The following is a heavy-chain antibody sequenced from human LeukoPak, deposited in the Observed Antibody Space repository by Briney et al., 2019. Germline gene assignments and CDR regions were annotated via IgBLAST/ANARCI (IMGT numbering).Heavy chain of an antibody. D-gene: IGHD3-22*01. J-gene: IGHJ4*02. CDR1: TGSISSYY. CDR3: ARVSSYCDSSGYYYTFDY. CDR2: IYNSGTT. Sequence: SETLSLTCTVSTGSISSYYWSWIRQPPGKGLEWIGYIYNSGTTKYNPSLKSRVTISVDTSKNQFSLNLTSVTAADTAVYYCARVSSYCDSSGYYYTFDYWGQGALVTVSS. V-gene: IGHV4-59*01.